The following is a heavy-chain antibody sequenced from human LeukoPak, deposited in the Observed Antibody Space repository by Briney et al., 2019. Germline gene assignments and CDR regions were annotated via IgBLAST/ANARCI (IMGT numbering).Heavy chain of an antibody. CDR2: IYYSGST. Sequence: SETLSLTCTVSGGSISGYYWSWIRQPPGKGLEWIGYIYYSGSTNYNPSLKSRVTISVDTSKNQFSLKLSSVTAADTAVYYCASYPVSGSYYDYWGQGTLVTVSS. J-gene: IGHJ4*02. V-gene: IGHV4-59*08. CDR1: GGSISGYY. D-gene: IGHD1-26*01. CDR3: ASYPVSGSYYDY.